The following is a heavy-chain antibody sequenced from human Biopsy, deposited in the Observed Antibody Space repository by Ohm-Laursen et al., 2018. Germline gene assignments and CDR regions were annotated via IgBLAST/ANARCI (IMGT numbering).Heavy chain of an antibody. CDR3: ARDPLNGHKHFDY. V-gene: IGHV1-2*02. CDR1: SFTFTDYN. Sequence: SVKASCQASSFTFTDYNIHWIRQPPGQGLEWLGYINCKTGATNYAQKFQGTVTMTRDTSISTDYLALGSLRYADTALYYCARDPLNGHKHFDYWGQGSLVTVSS. D-gene: IGHD2-8*01. CDR2: INCKTGAT. J-gene: IGHJ4*02.